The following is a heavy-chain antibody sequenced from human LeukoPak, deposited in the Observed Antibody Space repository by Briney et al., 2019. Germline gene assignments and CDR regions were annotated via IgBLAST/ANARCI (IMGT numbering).Heavy chain of an antibody. Sequence: SETLSLTCTVPGDSISSYYWSWIRQPPGKGLEWIAYMHNGVHTNYNPSLKSRVTISGDTSKNQFSLKLTSVTAADTAVYFCAATIKRDYGDTLLNYWGQGTLVTVSS. CDR1: GDSISSYY. J-gene: IGHJ4*02. CDR3: AATIKRDYGDTLLNY. D-gene: IGHD4/OR15-4a*01. CDR2: MHNGVHT. V-gene: IGHV4-59*01.